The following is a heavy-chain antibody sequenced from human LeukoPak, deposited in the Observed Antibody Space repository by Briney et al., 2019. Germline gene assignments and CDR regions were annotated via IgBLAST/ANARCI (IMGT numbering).Heavy chain of an antibody. Sequence: PGGSLRLSCAAAGFTFSSYGMHWVRQAPGKVLEWVAVIWYDGSNKYYEDSVKGRLTISRDNSKNTLYLQMNSVRAEATAVYYCAKDHEYSGSYGVSRWGQGTLVTVSS. CDR1: GFTFSSYG. CDR2: IWYDGSNK. J-gene: IGHJ4*02. V-gene: IGHV3-33*06. CDR3: AKDHEYSGSYGVSR. D-gene: IGHD1-26*01.